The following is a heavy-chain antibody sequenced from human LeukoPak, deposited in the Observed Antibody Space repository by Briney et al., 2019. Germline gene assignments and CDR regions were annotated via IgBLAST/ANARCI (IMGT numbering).Heavy chain of an antibody. D-gene: IGHD3-3*01. CDR2: INHSGST. Sequence: PSETLSLTCAVYGGSFSGYYWSWIRQPPGKGLEWIGEINHSGSTNYNPSLKSRVTISVDTPKNQFSLKLSSVTAADTAVYYCARGPSTYYDFWSGYFFPASSGPVFDYWGQGTLVTVSS. CDR1: GGSFSGYY. V-gene: IGHV4-34*01. CDR3: ARGPSTYYDFWSGYFFPASSGPVFDY. J-gene: IGHJ4*02.